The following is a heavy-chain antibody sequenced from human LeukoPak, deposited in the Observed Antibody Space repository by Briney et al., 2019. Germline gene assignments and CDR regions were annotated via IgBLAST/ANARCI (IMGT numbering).Heavy chain of an antibody. CDR1: GGSISSGGFF. CDR2: ILNTGST. Sequence: SETLSLTCTVSGGSISSGGFFWGWIRQAPGKGLEWIGNILNTGSTSYNPSLRSRVTISVDTSENQFSLNLNSVTAADTAVYFCASLRTMIPYWGQGILVTVSS. CDR3: ASLRTMIPY. D-gene: IGHD3-22*01. V-gene: IGHV4-39*01. J-gene: IGHJ4*02.